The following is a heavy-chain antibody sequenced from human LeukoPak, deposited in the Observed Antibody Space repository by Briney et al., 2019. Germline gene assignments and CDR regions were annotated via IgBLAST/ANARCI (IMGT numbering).Heavy chain of an antibody. Sequence: PGGSLRLSCAASGFTFSRYWMNWVRQAPGKGLEWVANIKRDGNEKNYVDSAKGRFSISRDNAKTSLYLQMDSLRAEDTAVYYCAKEGAYPIITYDSWGQGALVTVSS. J-gene: IGHJ5*01. D-gene: IGHD3-10*01. CDR1: GFTFSRYW. V-gene: IGHV3-7*01. CDR3: AKEGAYPIITYDS. CDR2: IKRDGNEK.